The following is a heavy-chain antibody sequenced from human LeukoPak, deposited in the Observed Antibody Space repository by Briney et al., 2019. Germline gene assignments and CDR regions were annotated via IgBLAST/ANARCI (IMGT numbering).Heavy chain of an antibody. D-gene: IGHD6-19*01. CDR2: INPNSGGT. Sequence: ASVKVSCKASGYTFTGYYMHWVRQAPGQGLEWMGWINPNSGGTSYAPNFQGRVTMTRDTSISTAYMELSSLRSDDTAVYFCARDRVGSAWDFDYCGQGTLLTVSS. CDR1: GYTFTGYY. CDR3: ARDRVGSAWDFDY. V-gene: IGHV1-2*02. J-gene: IGHJ4*02.